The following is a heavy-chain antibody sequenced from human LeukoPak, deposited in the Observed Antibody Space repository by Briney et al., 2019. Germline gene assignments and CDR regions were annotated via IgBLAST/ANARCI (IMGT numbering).Heavy chain of an antibody. CDR2: INPNSGGT. J-gene: IGHJ4*02. V-gene: IGHV1-2*02. CDR1: GYTFTGPY. Sequence: ASVKVSCKASGYTFTGPYMHWVRQAPGQGLEWMGWINPNSGGTNYAQNFQGRVTMTRDTSFSTAYMEVSRLRSDDTAVYYCARMLNGAYDVWGQGTLVTVSS. D-gene: IGHD5-12*01. CDR3: ARMLNGAYDV.